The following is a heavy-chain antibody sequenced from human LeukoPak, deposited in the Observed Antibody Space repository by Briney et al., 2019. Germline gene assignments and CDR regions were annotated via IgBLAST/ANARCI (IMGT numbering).Heavy chain of an antibody. Sequence: SQTFSLTCAISGDSVSSNSAAWNWIRQSPSRGLEWLGRTYYRSKWYNDYAVSVKSRITINPDTSKNQFSLQLNSVTPEDTAVYYCARLGIAVAGTGGGYYYYYMDVWGKGTTVTVSS. CDR3: ARLGIAVAGTGGGYYYYYMDV. J-gene: IGHJ6*03. D-gene: IGHD6-19*01. CDR1: GDSVSSNSAA. CDR2: TYYRSKWYN. V-gene: IGHV6-1*01.